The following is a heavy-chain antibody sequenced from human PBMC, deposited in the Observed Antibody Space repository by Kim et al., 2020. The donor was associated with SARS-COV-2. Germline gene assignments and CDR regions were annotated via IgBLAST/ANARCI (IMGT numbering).Heavy chain of an antibody. CDR3: ANREGCSSTSCYSPF. V-gene: IGHV3-23*01. J-gene: IGHJ4*02. Sequence: DSVKGRFTISRDNSKSTLYLQMNSLRAEDTAVYYSANREGCSSTSCYSPFWGQGTLVTVSS. D-gene: IGHD2-2*01.